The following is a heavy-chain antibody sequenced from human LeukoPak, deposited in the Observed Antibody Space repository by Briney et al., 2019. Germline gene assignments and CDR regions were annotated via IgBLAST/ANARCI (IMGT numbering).Heavy chain of an antibody. D-gene: IGHD1-1*01. CDR2: IKQDGSEK. CDR3: ASLWDDGY. V-gene: IGHV3-7*01. J-gene: IGHJ4*02. CDR1: GFTFSSYG. Sequence: GRSLRLSCAASGFTFSSYGMHWVRQAPGKGLEWVATIKQDGSEKFYVNSVKSRVTISRDNTKDALYLQMNSLRADDTAVYYCASLWDDGYWGQGTLVTVSS.